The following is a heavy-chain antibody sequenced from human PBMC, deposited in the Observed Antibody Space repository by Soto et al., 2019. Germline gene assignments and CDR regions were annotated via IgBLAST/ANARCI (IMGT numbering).Heavy chain of an antibody. V-gene: IGHV6-1*01. J-gene: IGHJ5*02. Sequence: SETLSLTCAISGDSVSSNSAAWNWIRQSPSRGLEWLGRTYYRSKWYNDYAVSVKSRITINPDTSKNQFSLQLNSVTPEDTAVYYCARDPDYVWGSYRYFVSWFDPWGQGTLVTVSS. D-gene: IGHD3-16*02. CDR3: ARDPDYVWGSYRYFVSWFDP. CDR2: TYYRSKWYN. CDR1: GDSVSSNSAA.